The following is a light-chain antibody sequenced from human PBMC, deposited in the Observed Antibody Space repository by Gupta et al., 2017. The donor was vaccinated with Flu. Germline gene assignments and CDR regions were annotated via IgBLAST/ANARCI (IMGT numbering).Light chain of an antibody. V-gene: IGKV1-17*01. CDR3: RQHNSYPRT. CDR1: QGIRKD. J-gene: IGKJ1*01. Sequence: PSSLSASVGDRVTITCRASQGIRKDLGWYQQKPGKAPKRLIYAASSLQSGVPSRFSGSGSGTEFTLTISSLQPEDFATYYCRQHNSYPRTFGQGTKVEIK. CDR2: AAS.